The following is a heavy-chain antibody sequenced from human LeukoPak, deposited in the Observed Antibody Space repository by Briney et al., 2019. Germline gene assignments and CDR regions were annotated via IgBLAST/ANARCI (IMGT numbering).Heavy chain of an antibody. D-gene: IGHD1-26*01. CDR1: RFTFSNFE. CDR2: ISNSGTTI. Sequence: GGSLRLSCGASRFTFSNFEMNWVRQAPGKGREGLSYISNSGTTIHYADSVKGRFTISRDNAKNSLYLQMNSMRAEDTAVYYCARDRGAEHYFIDAFDIWGQGTMVTVSS. V-gene: IGHV3-48*03. J-gene: IGHJ3*02. CDR3: ARDRGAEHYFIDAFDI.